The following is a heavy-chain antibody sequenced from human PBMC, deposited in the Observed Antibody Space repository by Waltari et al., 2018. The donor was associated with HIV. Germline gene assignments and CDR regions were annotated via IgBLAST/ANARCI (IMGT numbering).Heavy chain of an antibody. CDR1: GGSISSGSYY. D-gene: IGHD3-10*01. V-gene: IGHV4-61*02. CDR2: IYTNGTT. CDR3: ARYGITSL. Sequence: QVQLQESGPGLVKPSQTLSLTCTVSGGSISSGSYYWSWIRQPAGKGLEWIGRIYTNGTTNYTPSLKSRVTISVDTSKNQFSLKLSSVTAADTAVYYCARYGITSLWGRGTLVTVSS. J-gene: IGHJ2*01.